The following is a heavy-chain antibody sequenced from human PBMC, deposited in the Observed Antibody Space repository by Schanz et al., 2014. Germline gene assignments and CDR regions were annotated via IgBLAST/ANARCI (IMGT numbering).Heavy chain of an antibody. J-gene: IGHJ4*02. CDR1: GFSVGNKY. CDR2: IYIGGNT. D-gene: IGHD3-10*01. V-gene: IGHV3-66*01. CDR3: AKYRGYYRVSGSYRELEY. Sequence: VHLLESGGGLVEPGGSLRLSCAASGFSVGNKYMNWVRQAPGKGLEWVSFIYIGGNTYYADSVKGRFTISRDNSKNTLYLQMNSLRPEDTAVYYCAKYRGYYRVSGSYRELEYWGQGTLVTVSS.